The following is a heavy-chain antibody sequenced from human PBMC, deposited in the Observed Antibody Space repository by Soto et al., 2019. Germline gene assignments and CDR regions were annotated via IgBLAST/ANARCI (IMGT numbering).Heavy chain of an antibody. J-gene: IGHJ4*02. CDR2: IYYSGST. Sequence: SETLSLTCAVSGVSISSGDYYWSWIRQNPGKGLEWIGYIYYSGSTNYNPSLKSRVTISVDTSKNQFSLKLSSVTAADTAMYYCARDTTPSLWGQGTLVTVSS. CDR3: ARDTTPSL. V-gene: IGHV4-61*08. D-gene: IGHD1-1*01. CDR1: GVSISSGDYY.